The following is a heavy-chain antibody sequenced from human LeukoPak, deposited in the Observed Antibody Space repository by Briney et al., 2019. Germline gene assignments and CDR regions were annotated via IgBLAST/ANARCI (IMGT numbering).Heavy chain of an antibody. CDR1: GGTFSSYA. CDR3: ASSGGTKVVPAAETFDP. Sequence: VASVKVSCKASGGTFSSYAISWVRQAPGQGLEWMGRIIPIFGTANYAQKFQGRVTITTDESTSTAYMELSSLRSEGTAVYYCASSGGTKVVPAAETFDPWGQGTLVTVSS. D-gene: IGHD2-2*01. V-gene: IGHV1-69*05. CDR2: IIPIFGTA. J-gene: IGHJ5*02.